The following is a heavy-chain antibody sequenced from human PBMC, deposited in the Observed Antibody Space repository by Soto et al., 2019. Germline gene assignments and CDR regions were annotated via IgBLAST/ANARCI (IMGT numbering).Heavy chain of an antibody. V-gene: IGHV4-39*01. CDR2: IYYSGST. Sequence: QLQLQESGPGLVKPSETLSLTCTVSGDSISSSGYYWGWIRQPPGKGLEWIGSIYYSGSTYYNPSRKSRVTISVDTSKNQFSLKLSSVTAADTAVYYCASSPGYSSGCYNWFDPWGQGTLVTVSS. CDR1: GDSISSSGYY. J-gene: IGHJ5*02. CDR3: ASSPGYSSGCYNWFDP. D-gene: IGHD6-19*01.